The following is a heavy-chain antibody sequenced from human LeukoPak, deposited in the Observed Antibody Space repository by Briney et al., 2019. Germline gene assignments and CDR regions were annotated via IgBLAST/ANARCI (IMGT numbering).Heavy chain of an antibody. CDR2: ISGSGVSGGNT. J-gene: IGHJ4*02. Sequence: SGGSLRLSCAASGFTFGSYAMSWVRQAPGKGLEWVSNISGSGVSGGNTYYADSVKGRFTISRDNSKNTLYLQMNSLRTEDTAVYYCAKSGYNRFDYWGQATRVTVSS. CDR1: GFTFGSYA. CDR3: AKSGYNRFDY. D-gene: IGHD5-24*01. V-gene: IGHV3-23*01.